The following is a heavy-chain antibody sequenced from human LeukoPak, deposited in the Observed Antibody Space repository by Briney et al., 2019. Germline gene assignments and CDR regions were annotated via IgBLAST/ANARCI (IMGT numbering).Heavy chain of an antibody. V-gene: IGHV3-21*01. D-gene: IGHD3-3*01. J-gene: IGHJ4*02. Sequence: GGSLRLSCAASGFTFSSYSMNWVRQAPGKGLEWVSSISSSSSYIYYADSVEGRFTISRDNAKNSLYLQMNSLRAEATAVYYCARVEPPDFWSGYYTGLYFDYWGQGTLVTVSS. CDR2: ISSSSSYI. CDR3: ARVEPPDFWSGYYTGLYFDY. CDR1: GFTFSSYS.